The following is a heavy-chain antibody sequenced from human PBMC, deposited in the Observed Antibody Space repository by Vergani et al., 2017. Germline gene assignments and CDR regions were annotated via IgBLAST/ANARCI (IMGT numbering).Heavy chain of an antibody. CDR2: IIPILGIA. D-gene: IGHD3-22*01. J-gene: IGHJ3*02. V-gene: IGHV1-69*04. CDR1: GGTFSSYA. Sequence: QVQLVQSGAEVKKPGSSVKVSCKASGGTFSSYAISWVRQAPGQGLEWMGRIIPILGIANYAQKFQGRVTITADKSTSTAYMELSRLRSEDTAVYYCARFTTNPDAFHIWGQGTMVTVSS. CDR3: ARFTTNPDAFHI.